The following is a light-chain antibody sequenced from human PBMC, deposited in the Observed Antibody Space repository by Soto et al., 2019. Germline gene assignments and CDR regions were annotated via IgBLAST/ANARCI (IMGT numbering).Light chain of an antibody. J-gene: IGKJ1*01. CDR2: DAS. Sequence: DIQMTQSPSTLSASLGDRVTITCRASQSISSWLAWYQQKPGKAPKLLIYDASSLESGVPSRFSGSGCGTEFTLTISSLQPDDFATYYCQEYNSYSPWTFGQGTQVDI. V-gene: IGKV1-5*01. CDR1: QSISSW. CDR3: QEYNSYSPWT.